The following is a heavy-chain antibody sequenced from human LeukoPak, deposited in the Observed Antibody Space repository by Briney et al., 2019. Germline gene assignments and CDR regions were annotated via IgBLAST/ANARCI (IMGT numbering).Heavy chain of an antibody. CDR1: GGSISSSSYY. D-gene: IGHD3-3*01. J-gene: IGHJ6*03. Sequence: PSDTLSLTCTVSGGSISSSSYYWGWIRQPPGKGLEWIGSIYYCGSTYQNPSLKSRVTISVDTSKNQFSLKLSSVTAADTAVYYCARSTPDYDFWSGYYTAYYYYMDVWGKGTTVTVSS. V-gene: IGHV4-39*07. CDR3: ARSTPDYDFWSGYYTAYYYYMDV. CDR2: IYYCGST.